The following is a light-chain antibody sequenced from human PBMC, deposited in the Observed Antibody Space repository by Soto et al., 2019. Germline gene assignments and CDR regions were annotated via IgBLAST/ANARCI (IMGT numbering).Light chain of an antibody. CDR1: TSEVGGYNY. CDR3: SSYTSSRV. J-gene: IGLJ2*01. V-gene: IGLV2-14*01. Sequence: QSVLTQPASVSGSPGQCITISCTGTTSEVGGYNYVSWYQQHPCKAPKLMIYDVSNRPSVVSNRFSGSKSGNTASLNISGLQAEDEADYYCSSYTSSRVFGGGTKVTVL. CDR2: DVS.